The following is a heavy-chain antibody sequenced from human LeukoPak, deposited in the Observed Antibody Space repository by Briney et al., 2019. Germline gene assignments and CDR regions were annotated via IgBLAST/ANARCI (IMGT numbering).Heavy chain of an antibody. D-gene: IGHD1-26*01. CDR2: ISYDGSNK. CDR1: GFTFSSYA. V-gene: IGHV3-30*04. Sequence: GGSLRLSCAASGFTFSSYAMHWVRQAPGKGLEWVAVISYDGSNKYYADSVKGRFTISRDNSKNTLYLQMNSLRAEDTAVYYCARDSIVAATTFPHIWGQGTMVTVSS. J-gene: IGHJ3*02. CDR3: ARDSIVAATTFPHI.